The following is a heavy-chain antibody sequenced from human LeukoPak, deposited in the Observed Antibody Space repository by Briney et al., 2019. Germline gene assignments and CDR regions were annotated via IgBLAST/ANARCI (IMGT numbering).Heavy chain of an antibody. V-gene: IGHV1-2*02. J-gene: IGHJ4*02. Sequence: AASVKVSCKASGYTFTGYDINWVRQATGQGPEWMGWINPRSGGTDYAQKFQDRVAMTRDTSISTVYMDLKWLRSDDTAVYYCARLVRSGTGYDPPTYWGQGSLVTVSS. CDR1: GYTFTGYD. CDR2: INPRSGGT. D-gene: IGHD5-12*01. CDR3: ARLVRSGTGYDPPTY.